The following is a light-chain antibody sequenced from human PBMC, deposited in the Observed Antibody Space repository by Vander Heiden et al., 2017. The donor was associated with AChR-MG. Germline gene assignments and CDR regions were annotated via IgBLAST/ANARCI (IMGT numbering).Light chain of an antibody. Sequence: DIQMTQSPSSLSASVGDRVTITCRASQSITSYLNWYQQKPGKAPKLLIYGASSLQSGVPSRFSGSGYGTDFTLTISSLQPEDFATYYCQQCYTATWTFGQGTKVEIK. J-gene: IGKJ1*01. CDR3: QQCYTATWT. V-gene: IGKV1-39*01. CDR1: QSITSY. CDR2: GAS.